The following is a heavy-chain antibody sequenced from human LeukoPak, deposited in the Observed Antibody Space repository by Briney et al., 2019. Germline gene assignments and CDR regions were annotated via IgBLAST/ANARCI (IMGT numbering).Heavy chain of an antibody. Sequence: GGSLRLPCAASGFTFSSYGMHWVRQAPGKGLEWVAVISYDGSNKYYADSVKGRFTISRDNSKNTLYLQMNSLRAEDTAVYYCAKDSGSYLYYFDYWGQGTLVTVSS. CDR2: ISYDGSNK. D-gene: IGHD1-26*01. V-gene: IGHV3-30*18. CDR1: GFTFSSYG. J-gene: IGHJ4*02. CDR3: AKDSGSYLYYFDY.